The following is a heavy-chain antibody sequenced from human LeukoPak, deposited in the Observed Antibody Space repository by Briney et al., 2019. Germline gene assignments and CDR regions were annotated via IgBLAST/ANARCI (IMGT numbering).Heavy chain of an antibody. D-gene: IGHD3-16*01. CDR2: IREDGNEK. CDR1: GFTFSSFW. CDR3: ARDYIGGWNDY. J-gene: IGHJ4*02. Sequence: PGGSLRLSCSAAGFTFSSFWMSWVRQTTGKGLECVAKIREDGNEKFYVDSVKGRFTISRDNAKNSLYLQMHSLRAEDTAVYFCARDYIGGWNDYWGQGTLVTVSS. V-gene: IGHV3-7*01.